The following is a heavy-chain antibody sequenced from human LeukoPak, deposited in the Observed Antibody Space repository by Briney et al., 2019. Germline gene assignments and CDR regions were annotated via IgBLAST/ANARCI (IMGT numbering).Heavy chain of an antibody. Sequence: SGTLSLTCAVSGGSISSSNWWSWVRQPPGKGLEWIGEIYHSGSTNYNPSLKSRVTISVDKSKNQFSLKLSSVTAADTAVYYCAGDLMTYGSGSYLDAFDIWGQGTMVTVSS. J-gene: IGHJ3*02. V-gene: IGHV4-4*02. D-gene: IGHD3-10*01. CDR3: AGDLMTYGSGSYLDAFDI. CDR2: IYHSGST. CDR1: GGSISSSNW.